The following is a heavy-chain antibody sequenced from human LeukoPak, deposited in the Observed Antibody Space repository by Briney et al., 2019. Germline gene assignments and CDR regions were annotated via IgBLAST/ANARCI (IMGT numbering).Heavy chain of an antibody. CDR1: GFTFSSYV. CDR2: ISGSGGTT. D-gene: IGHD2-2*01. CDR3: ARRYCSSTNCYAFDI. Sequence: GGSLRLSCAASGFTFSSYVMSWVRQAPGKGLEWVSGISGSGGTTHYADSVKGRFTISRDNAKNSLYLQMNSLRAEDTAVYYCARRYCSSTNCYAFDIWGQGTMVTVSS. V-gene: IGHV3-23*01. J-gene: IGHJ3*02.